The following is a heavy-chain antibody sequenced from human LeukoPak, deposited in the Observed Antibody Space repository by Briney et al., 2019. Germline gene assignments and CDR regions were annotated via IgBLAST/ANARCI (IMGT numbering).Heavy chain of an antibody. CDR1: GGSFTDYY. V-gene: IGHV4-39*07. D-gene: IGHD1-26*01. CDR2: IYYRGNT. CDR3: TKDREHGTQDS. Sequence: SETLSLTYTVSGGSFTDYYWGGIRQPPGKGLEWIGSIYYRGNTFYNPSLRNRVSISIDTSKGRFSLNLNSLIASDTAVYFCTKDREHGTQDSWGQGTLVTVS. J-gene: IGHJ4*02.